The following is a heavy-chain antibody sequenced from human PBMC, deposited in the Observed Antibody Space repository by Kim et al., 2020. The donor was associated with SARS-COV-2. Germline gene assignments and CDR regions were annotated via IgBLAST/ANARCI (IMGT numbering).Heavy chain of an antibody. V-gene: IGHV3-23*01. CDR2: MGASGGNR. CDR1: GFTFSNFA. J-gene: IGHJ4*02. D-gene: IGHD2-2*01. CDR3: AKGRGANCWALFDS. Sequence: GGSLRLSCAASGFTFSNFAMHWVRQAPGKGLEWVSVMGASGGNRYYARAVDGRFTISRDNSMNTVYLERNSLRAEAAAVYYCAKGRGANCWALFDSWGQGIPVTVSS.